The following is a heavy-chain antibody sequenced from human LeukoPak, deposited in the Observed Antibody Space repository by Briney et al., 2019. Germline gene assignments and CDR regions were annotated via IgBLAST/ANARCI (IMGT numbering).Heavy chain of an antibody. CDR1: GGSISSYY. CDR2: IYDSGST. CDR3: ARQSISGSSLSYFDY. D-gene: IGHD3-22*01. Sequence: PSETLSLTCTVSGGSISSYYWSWLRPPPGKGLEWIGNIYDSGSTNYNPSLKSRVTISVDTSKNQCSLKLSSVTAADTAVYYCARQSISGSSLSYFDYWGQGTLVNVSS. V-gene: IGHV4-59*01. J-gene: IGHJ4*02.